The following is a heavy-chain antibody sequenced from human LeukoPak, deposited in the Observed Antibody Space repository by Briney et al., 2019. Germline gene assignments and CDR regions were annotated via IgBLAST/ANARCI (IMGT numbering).Heavy chain of an antibody. J-gene: IGHJ4*02. Sequence: PGGSLRLSCAASDFTVSDNYMSWVRQAPGKGLEWVSVISSGGSTYYTASVKGRFTISTDNSKNTLDLQMNSLRAEDTALYYCVKGDSSGWYWGQGALVTVSS. D-gene: IGHD6-19*01. V-gene: IGHV3-53*01. CDR1: DFTVSDNY. CDR2: ISSGGST. CDR3: VKGDSSGWY.